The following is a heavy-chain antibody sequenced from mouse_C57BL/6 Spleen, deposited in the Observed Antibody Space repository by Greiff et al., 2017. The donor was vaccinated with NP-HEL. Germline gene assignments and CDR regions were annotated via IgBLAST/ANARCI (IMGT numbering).Heavy chain of an antibody. J-gene: IGHJ2*01. V-gene: IGHV5-6*01. D-gene: IGHD2-4*01. CDR1: GFTFSSYG. CDR3: ARRGYYDHYYFDY. CDR2: ISSGGSYT. Sequence: EVQLVESGGDLVKPGGSLKLSCAASGFTFSSYGMSWVRQTPDKRLEWVATISSGGSYTYYPDSVKGRFTIARDNAKNTLYLQMSSLKSEDTAMYYCARRGYYDHYYFDYWGQGTTLTVSS.